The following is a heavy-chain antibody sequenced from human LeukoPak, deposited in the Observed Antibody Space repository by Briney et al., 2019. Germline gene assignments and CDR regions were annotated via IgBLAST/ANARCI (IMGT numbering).Heavy chain of an antibody. Sequence: SVKVSCKASGGTFSSYAISWVRQAPGQGLEWMGKIIPIFGTANYAQKFQGRVTITTDESTSTAYMELSSLRSEDTAVYYCARGHYYYDSSGYYDPTDAFDIWGQGTMVTVSS. CDR3: ARGHYYYDSSGYYDPTDAFDI. D-gene: IGHD3-22*01. CDR1: GGTFSSYA. CDR2: IIPIFGTA. V-gene: IGHV1-69*05. J-gene: IGHJ3*02.